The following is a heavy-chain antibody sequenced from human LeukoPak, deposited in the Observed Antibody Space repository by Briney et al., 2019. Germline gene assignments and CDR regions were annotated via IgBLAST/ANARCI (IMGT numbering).Heavy chain of an antibody. CDR2: IYYSGST. D-gene: IGHD3-3*01. CDR3: ARENPNYDFGPGNWFDP. Sequence: PSETLSLTCTVSGGSISSSSYYWGWIRQPPGKGLEWIGSIYYSGSTYYNPSLKSRVTISVDTSKNQFSLKLSSVTAADTAVYYCARENPNYDFGPGNWFDPWGQGTLVTVSS. V-gene: IGHV4-39*07. J-gene: IGHJ5*02. CDR1: GGSISSSSYY.